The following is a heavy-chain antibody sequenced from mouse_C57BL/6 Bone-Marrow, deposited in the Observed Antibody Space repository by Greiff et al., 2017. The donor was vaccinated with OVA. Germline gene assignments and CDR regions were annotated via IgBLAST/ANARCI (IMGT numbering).Heavy chain of an antibody. V-gene: IGHV1-62-2*01. CDR2: FYPGSGSI. J-gene: IGHJ1*03. Sequence: VQGVESGAELVKPGASVKLSCKASGYTFTEYTIHWVKQRSGQGLEWIGWFYPGSGSIKYNEKFKDKATLTADKSSSTVYMELSRLTSEDSAVYFCARHERGPGNLGWYFDVWGTGTTVTVSS. CDR1: GYTFTEYT. CDR3: ARHERGPGNLGWYFDV. D-gene: IGHD2-1*01.